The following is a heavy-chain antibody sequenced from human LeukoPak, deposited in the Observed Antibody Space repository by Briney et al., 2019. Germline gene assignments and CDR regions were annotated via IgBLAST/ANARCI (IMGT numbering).Heavy chain of an antibody. J-gene: IGHJ4*02. CDR1: GYSFTNYW. CDR3: ARHRTAMVIRSGFDY. CDR2: IDPSDSYT. V-gene: IGHV5-10-1*01. Sequence: PGESLKISCKGSGYSFTNYWISWVRQMPGKGLEWMGKIDPSDSYTNYSPSFQGQVTISADKSISTAYLQWSSLKASDTAMYYCARHRTAMVIRSGFDYWGQGTLVTVSS. D-gene: IGHD5-18*01.